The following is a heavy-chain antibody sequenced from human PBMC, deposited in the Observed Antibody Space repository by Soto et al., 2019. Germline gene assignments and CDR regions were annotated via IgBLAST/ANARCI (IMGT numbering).Heavy chain of an antibody. D-gene: IGHD6-13*01. J-gene: IGHJ4*02. Sequence: VHLWESGGGLVQPGGSLRLSCAASGFIFSSYAMTWVRQAPGKGLEWVSGIVGSGGSTYYADSVKGRFTISRDNSKNTLYLQMNSLRAEDTAVYYCTKTTSTSYPTRDYWGQGTLVRVSS. CDR2: IVGSGGST. V-gene: IGHV3-23*01. CDR1: GFIFSSYA. CDR3: TKTTSTSYPTRDY.